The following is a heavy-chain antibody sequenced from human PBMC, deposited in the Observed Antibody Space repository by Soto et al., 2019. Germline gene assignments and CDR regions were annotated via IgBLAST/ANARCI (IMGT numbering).Heavy chain of an antibody. Sequence: HVQLVQSGAEVKKPGASVKVSCKASGYTFTSYYMHWVRQAPGQGLEWMGIINPSGGSTSYAQKFQGRGTMTRDTSTSTVYMELSSLRSYDTAVYYCARDGVGIAAAGTCVDYWGQGTLVTVSS. CDR2: INPSGGST. CDR3: ARDGVGIAAAGTCVDY. J-gene: IGHJ4*02. CDR1: GYTFTSYY. D-gene: IGHD6-13*01. V-gene: IGHV1-46*01.